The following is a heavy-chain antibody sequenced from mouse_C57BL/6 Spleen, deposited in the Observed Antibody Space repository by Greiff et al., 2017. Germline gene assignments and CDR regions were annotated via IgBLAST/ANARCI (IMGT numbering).Heavy chain of an antibody. Sequence: VKLVESGAELARPGASVKLSCKASGYTFTSYGISWVKQRTGQGLEWIGEIYPRSGNTYYNEKFKGKATLTADKSSSTAYMELRSLTSEDSAVYFCARGDYGDAMDYWGQGTSVTVSS. CDR1: GYTFTSYG. V-gene: IGHV1-81*01. D-gene: IGHD2-4*01. CDR3: ARGDYGDAMDY. J-gene: IGHJ4*01. CDR2: IYPRSGNT.